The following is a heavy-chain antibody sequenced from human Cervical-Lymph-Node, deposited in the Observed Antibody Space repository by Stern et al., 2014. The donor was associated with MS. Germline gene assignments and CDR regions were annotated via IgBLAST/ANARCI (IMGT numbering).Heavy chain of an antibody. CDR2: IYYFGST. CDR3: AREALYDSSGSYYPDAFDV. J-gene: IGHJ3*01. V-gene: IGHV4-30-4*01. Sequence: QVQLQESGPGLVKPSQTLSLTCTVSGGSISSGDYYWSWIRQPPGKGLEWIGYIYYFGSTYYNPSLESRVTISVDRSKNQFSLKLSSVTAADTAVYYCAREALYDSSGSYYPDAFDVWGQGTMVTVSS. CDR1: GGSISSGDYY. D-gene: IGHD3-22*01.